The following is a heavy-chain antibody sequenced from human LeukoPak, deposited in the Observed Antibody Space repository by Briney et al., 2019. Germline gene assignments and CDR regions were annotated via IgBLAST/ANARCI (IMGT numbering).Heavy chain of an antibody. J-gene: IGHJ4*02. CDR1: GFTFDDYA. D-gene: IGHD3-10*01. V-gene: IGHV3-9*01. CDR3: AKGLSMVRGLDY. CDR2: ISWNSGSI. Sequence: GGSLRLSRAASGFTFDDYAMHWVRQGPGKGLEWVSGISWNSGSIAYADSVKGRFTISRDNAKNSLYLQMDSLRAEDTALYYCAKGLSMVRGLDYWGQGTLVTVSS.